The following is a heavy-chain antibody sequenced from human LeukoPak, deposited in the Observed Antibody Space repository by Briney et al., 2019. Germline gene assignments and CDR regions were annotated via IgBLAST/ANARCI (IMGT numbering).Heavy chain of an antibody. Sequence: GGSLRLSCAASGFTFSSYAMSWVRQAPGKGLEWVSAISGSGGSTYYADSVKGRFTISRDNSKNTLYLQMNSLRAEDTAVYYCAKESVWAAMENYYYYYYYMDVWGKGTTVTISS. CDR3: AKESVWAAMENYYYYYYYMDV. J-gene: IGHJ6*03. CDR2: ISGSGGST. D-gene: IGHD2-2*01. CDR1: GFTFSSYA. V-gene: IGHV3-23*01.